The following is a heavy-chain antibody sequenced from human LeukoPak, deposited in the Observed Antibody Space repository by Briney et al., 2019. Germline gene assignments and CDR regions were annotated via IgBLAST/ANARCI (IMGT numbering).Heavy chain of an antibody. CDR2: ISSSSSTI. D-gene: IGHD2-15*01. V-gene: IGHV3-48*01. J-gene: IGHJ3*02. CDR3: ARDQGDCSGGSCYPQHGAFDI. Sequence: PGGSLRLSCAASGFTFSSYSMNWVRQAPGKGLEWVSYISSSSSTIYYADSVKGRFTISRDNAKNSLYLQMNSLRAEDTAVYYCARDQGDCSGGSCYPQHGAFDIWGQGTMVTVSS. CDR1: GFTFSSYS.